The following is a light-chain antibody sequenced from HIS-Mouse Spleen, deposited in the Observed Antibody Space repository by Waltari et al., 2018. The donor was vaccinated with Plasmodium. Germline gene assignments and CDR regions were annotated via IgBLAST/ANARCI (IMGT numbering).Light chain of an antibody. Sequence: EIVMTQSPATLSVSPGERATRSCRASQSVSSNFAWYQQKPGQAPRLLIYGASTSATGIPARFSGSGSVTEFTLTISSLQSEDFAVYYCQQYNNWSFTFGPGTKVDIK. CDR2: GAS. J-gene: IGKJ3*01. CDR1: QSVSSN. V-gene: IGKV3-15*01. CDR3: QQYNNWSFT.